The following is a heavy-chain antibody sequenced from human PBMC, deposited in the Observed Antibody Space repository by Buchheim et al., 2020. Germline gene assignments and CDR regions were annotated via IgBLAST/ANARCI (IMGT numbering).Heavy chain of an antibody. CDR2: INTATGDR. J-gene: IGHJ4*02. D-gene: IGHD6-19*01. Sequence: QVQLVQSGAEVKKPGASVKVSGKASGYTFTNFAMHWVRQASGQRLEWMGWINTATGDRKYSQNFQGRVTITRDTSASTAYMELRSLRSEDTAVYYCARDYTTGWYYFDYWGQGT. CDR3: ARDYTTGWYYFDY. CDR1: GYTFTNFA. V-gene: IGHV1-3*04.